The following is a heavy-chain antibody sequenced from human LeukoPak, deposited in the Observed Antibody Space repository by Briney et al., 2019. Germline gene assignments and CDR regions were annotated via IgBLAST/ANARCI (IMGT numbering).Heavy chain of an antibody. Sequence: GGSLRLSCAASGFTFSSYGMHWVRQAPGKGLEWVAVISYDGSNKYYADSVKGRFTISRDNSKNTLYLQMNSLRAEDTAVYYCAKDEVTTGLGDYWGQGTLVTVSS. D-gene: IGHD4-4*01. CDR1: GFTFSSYG. CDR3: AKDEVTTGLGDY. V-gene: IGHV3-30*18. CDR2: ISYDGSNK. J-gene: IGHJ4*02.